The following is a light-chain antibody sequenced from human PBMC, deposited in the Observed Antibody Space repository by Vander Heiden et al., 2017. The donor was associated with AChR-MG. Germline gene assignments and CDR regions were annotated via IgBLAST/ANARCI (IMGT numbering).Light chain of an antibody. V-gene: IGLV2-8*01. CDR3: SSYAGSNNLV. CDR1: SSDVGAYNY. J-gene: IGLJ2*01. Sequence: QSALTQPPSASGSPGQSVTIPCTGNSSDVGAYNYVYWYQQHPGKAPKLMIYEVSKRPSGVPDRFSGSNSGNTASLTVSGLQAEDEPDYYCSSYAGSNNLVFGGGTKLTVL. CDR2: EVS.